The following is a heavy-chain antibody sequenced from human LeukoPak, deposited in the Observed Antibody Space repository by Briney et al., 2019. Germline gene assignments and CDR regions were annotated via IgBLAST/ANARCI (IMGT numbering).Heavy chain of an antibody. CDR2: ISTYNGST. CDR1: GYTFTSYS. J-gene: IGHJ6*04. CDR3: ARLPLGGVVPFYHAMDV. Sequence: GASVKVSCKASGYTFTSYSIAWVRQAPGQGLEWMGWISTYNGSTKYAQKLQGRVTMTTDTSTSAAYMELRSLRSDDTAVYYCARLPLGGVVPFYHAMDVWGKGTTVTVSS. V-gene: IGHV1-18*04. D-gene: IGHD2-2*01.